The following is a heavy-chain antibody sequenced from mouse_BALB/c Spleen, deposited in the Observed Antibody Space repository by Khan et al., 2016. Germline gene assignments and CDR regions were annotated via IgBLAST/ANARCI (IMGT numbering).Heavy chain of an antibody. V-gene: IGHV3-8*02. D-gene: IGHD2-3*01. Sequence: EVQLQESGPSLVKPSQTLSLTCSVTGDSITSGYWNWIRKFPGNKFEYMGYISYSGTTYYNPSLKSRISITRDTSKNQFYLQLNSVTAEDTATYYCSTYDGYFFDYWGQDTTLTVSS. CDR3: STYDGYFFDY. CDR1: GDSITSGY. CDR2: ISYSGTT. J-gene: IGHJ2*01.